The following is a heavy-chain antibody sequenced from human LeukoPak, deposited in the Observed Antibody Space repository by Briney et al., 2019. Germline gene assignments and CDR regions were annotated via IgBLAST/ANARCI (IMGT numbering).Heavy chain of an antibody. CDR1: GFTVSSNY. D-gene: IGHD3-3*01. CDR2: IYSGGST. J-gene: IGHJ5*02. Sequence: PGGSLRLSCAASGFTVSSNYMSWVRQAPGKGLEWVSVIYSGGSTYYADSVKGRFTISRDNSKNTLYLQMNSLRAEDTAVYYCAKDYPRYYDFWSGYLSTWGQGTLVTVSS. CDR3: AKDYPRYYDFWSGYLST. V-gene: IGHV3-53*01.